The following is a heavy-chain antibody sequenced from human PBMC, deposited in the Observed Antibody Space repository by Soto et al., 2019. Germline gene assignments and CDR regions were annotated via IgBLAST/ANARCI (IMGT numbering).Heavy chain of an antibody. Sequence: GGSLRLSCAASGFTFSSYGMHWVRQAPGKGLEWVAVIWYGGSNKYYADSVKGRFTISRDNSKNTLYLQMNSLRAEDTAVYYCASYGDYVLAFDIWGQGTMVTVSS. D-gene: IGHD4-17*01. CDR3: ASYGDYVLAFDI. CDR2: IWYGGSNK. V-gene: IGHV3-33*01. CDR1: GFTFSSYG. J-gene: IGHJ3*02.